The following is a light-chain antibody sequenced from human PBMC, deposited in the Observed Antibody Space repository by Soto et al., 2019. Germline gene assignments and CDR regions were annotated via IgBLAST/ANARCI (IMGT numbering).Light chain of an antibody. CDR2: RAS. Sequence: EIEMTQSPATLSVSAGERATLSCRASQSVSSNLAWYQQKPGQAPRLLIYRASTRATGIPARFSGSGSGTEFTLTISSLQSEDFAVYYCQQYNNWPPYTFGQGTKLEIK. J-gene: IGKJ2*01. V-gene: IGKV3-15*01. CDR1: QSVSSN. CDR3: QQYNNWPPYT.